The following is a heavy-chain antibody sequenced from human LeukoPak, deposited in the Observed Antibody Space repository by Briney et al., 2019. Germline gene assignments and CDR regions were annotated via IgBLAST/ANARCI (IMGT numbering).Heavy chain of an antibody. D-gene: IGHD4-17*01. Sequence: GGSRRLSCAASGFTFSSYGMHWVRQAPSKGLEWVAAISYDGSNKYYADSVKGRFTISRDNSKNTLYLQMNSLRAEDTAVYYCAKDTTTVTASYWGQGTLVTVSS. CDR3: AKDTTTVTASY. CDR2: ISYDGSNK. J-gene: IGHJ4*02. CDR1: GFTFSSYG. V-gene: IGHV3-30*18.